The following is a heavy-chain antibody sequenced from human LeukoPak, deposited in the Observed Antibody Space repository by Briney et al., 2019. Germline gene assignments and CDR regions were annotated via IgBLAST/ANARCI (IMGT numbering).Heavy chain of an antibody. CDR3: AKYDFPYYYNRSVYFLPFSAMDV. J-gene: IGHJ6*02. CDR1: GFTFRSYA. CDR2: ISDTGGRS. Sequence: GGSLRLSCAASGFTFRSYAMSWGRQAPGQGLEWVSGISDTGGRSFYADSVKGRFTISRDNSKSTLYLEMNSLKAEATAVYHCAKYDFPYYYNRSVYFLPFSAMDVWGQGTTVTVSS. V-gene: IGHV3-23*01. D-gene: IGHD3-22*01.